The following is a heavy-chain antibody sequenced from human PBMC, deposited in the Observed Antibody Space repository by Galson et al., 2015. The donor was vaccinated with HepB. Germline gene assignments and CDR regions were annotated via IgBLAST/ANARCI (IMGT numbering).Heavy chain of an antibody. CDR3: VRGMDV. CDR1: GFTFSTYW. CDR2: IKQDGSQR. Sequence: SLRLSCAASGFTFSTYWMTWVRQAPGKGLEWVANIKQDGSQRNYVDSVKGRFTISRDNAKKSLYLQMNSLRVEDTAVYYCVRGMDVWGQGTTVTVSS. V-gene: IGHV3-7*04. J-gene: IGHJ6*02.